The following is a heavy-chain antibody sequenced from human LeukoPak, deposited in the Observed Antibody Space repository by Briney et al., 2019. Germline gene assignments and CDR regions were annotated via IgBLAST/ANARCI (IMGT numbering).Heavy chain of an antibody. Sequence: ASVKVSCKASGYTFTDYYLHWVRQAPGQGLEWLGWISPKSGDTNFAQKFQGRVTMTRDTAINTAYLEPSRLRSDDTAVYYCARELSGSYSDALDIWGLGTMVTVSP. J-gene: IGHJ3*02. V-gene: IGHV1-2*02. CDR3: ARELSGSYSDALDI. D-gene: IGHD3-10*01. CDR1: GYTFTDYY. CDR2: ISPKSGDT.